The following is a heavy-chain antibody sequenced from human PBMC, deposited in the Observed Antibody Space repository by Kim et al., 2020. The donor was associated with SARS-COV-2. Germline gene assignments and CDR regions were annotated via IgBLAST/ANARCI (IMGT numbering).Heavy chain of an antibody. CDR3: ARDPYGDYDPYYYYGMDV. CDR2: INTNTGNP. J-gene: IGHJ6*02. Sequence: ASVKVSCKASGYTFTSYAMNWVRQAPGQGLEWMGWINTNTGNPTYAQGFTGRFVFSLDTSVSTAYLQISSLKAEDTAVYYCARDPYGDYDPYYYYGMDVWGQGTTVTVSS. D-gene: IGHD4-17*01. V-gene: IGHV7-4-1*02. CDR1: GYTFTSYA.